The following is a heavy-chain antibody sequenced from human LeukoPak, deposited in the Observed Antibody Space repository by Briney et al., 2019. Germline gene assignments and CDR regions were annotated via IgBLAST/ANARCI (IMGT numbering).Heavy chain of an antibody. V-gene: IGHV4-39*07. CDR2: IYYGGTT. J-gene: IGHJ5*02. Sequence: SETLSLTCTVSLGSISSDSHYWGWIRQPPGNRLEWIASIYYGGTTQYNPSLKSRATISIDTSNNRFSLRLTSATAADTAVYYCARWSSDWENNYFDPWGQGILVTVSS. CDR1: LGSISSDSHY. CDR3: ARWSSDWENNYFDP. D-gene: IGHD6-19*01.